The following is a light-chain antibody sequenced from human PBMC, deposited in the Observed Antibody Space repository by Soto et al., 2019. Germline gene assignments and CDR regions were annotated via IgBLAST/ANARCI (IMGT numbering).Light chain of an antibody. CDR1: QSVSSRY. V-gene: IGKV3-20*01. CDR2: GAS. CDR3: QQYGSSPPLT. J-gene: IGKJ5*01. Sequence: DIVLTQSPGTLSLSPGERATLSCRTSQSVSSRYLTWYQQKPGQAPRLLIYGASSRATGIPDRFSGSGSATDFTLTISRLEPEDFAVYYCQQYGSSPPLTFCQGTRLEIK.